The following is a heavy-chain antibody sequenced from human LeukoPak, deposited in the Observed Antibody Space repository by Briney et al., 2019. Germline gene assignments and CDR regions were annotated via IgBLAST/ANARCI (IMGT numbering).Heavy chain of an antibody. D-gene: IGHD3-22*01. CDR3: ARAIITMIVVVTFDY. V-gene: IGHV4-38-2*01. CDR2: IYYSGST. J-gene: IGHJ4*02. CDR1: GYFISRGYY. Sequence: PSETLSLTCGVSGYFISRGYYWGWVRQPPGKGLEWIGSIYYSGSTYYNPSLKSRVTISVDTSKNQFSLKLSSVTAADTAVYYCARAIITMIVVVTFDYWGQGTLVTVSS.